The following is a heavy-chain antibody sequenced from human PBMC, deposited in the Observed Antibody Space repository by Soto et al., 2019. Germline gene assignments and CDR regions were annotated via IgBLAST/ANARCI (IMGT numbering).Heavy chain of an antibody. D-gene: IGHD2-2*01. CDR2: IWYDGSNK. Sequence: QVQLVESGGGVVQPGRSLRLSCAASGFTFSSYGMHWVRQAPGKGLEWVAVIWYDGSNKYYADSVKGRFTISRDNSKNTLYLQMNSLRAEDTAVYYCARDSPVYCSSTSCPLWDWGQGTLVTVSS. CDR1: GFTFSSYG. CDR3: ARDSPVYCSSTSCPLWD. V-gene: IGHV3-33*01. J-gene: IGHJ4*02.